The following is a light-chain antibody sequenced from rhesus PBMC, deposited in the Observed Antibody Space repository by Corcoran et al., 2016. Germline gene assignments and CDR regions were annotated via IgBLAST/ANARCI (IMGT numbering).Light chain of an antibody. CDR2: FAT. J-gene: IGKJ3*01. V-gene: IGKV1-66*01. CDR1: QAINDH. Sequence: DIQMTQSPSSLSASVGDRVTITCRASQAINDHLSWYQQKPGKAPKPLFYFATSLETGVPSRFSGSRSGTDYTLTISSLPPEDIATYYCQQYNNSPFTFGPGTKPDIK. CDR3: QQYNNSPFT.